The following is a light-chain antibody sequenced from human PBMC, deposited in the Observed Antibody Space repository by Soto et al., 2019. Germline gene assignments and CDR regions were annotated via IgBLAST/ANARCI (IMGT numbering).Light chain of an antibody. V-gene: IGKV1-6*01. Sequence: ATQMTQSPSSLSASVGDRITITCRASRDIGSDLSWYQQTPGKAPTLLIYAASNLQSGVSSRFRGSSSSTEFTLSVSRLQPEDFATYYSLQDHDDPWTVGPGPTVDSK. CDR1: RDIGSD. CDR3: LQDHDDPWT. CDR2: AAS. J-gene: IGKJ1*01.